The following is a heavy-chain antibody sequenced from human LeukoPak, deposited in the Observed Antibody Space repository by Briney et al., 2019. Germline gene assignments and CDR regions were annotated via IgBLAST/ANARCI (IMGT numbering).Heavy chain of an antibody. D-gene: IGHD7-27*01. CDR3: ARGRVNWDNWFDS. Sequence: GESLRLSCAASGFTFSSYSMNWVRQAPGKGLEWVSSITSTSSYIYYADSVKGRFTISRDNAKNSLYLQMNGLRAEDTAVYYCARGRVNWDNWFDSWGQGILVTVSS. CDR1: GFTFSSYS. CDR2: ITSTSSYI. V-gene: IGHV3-21*06. J-gene: IGHJ5*01.